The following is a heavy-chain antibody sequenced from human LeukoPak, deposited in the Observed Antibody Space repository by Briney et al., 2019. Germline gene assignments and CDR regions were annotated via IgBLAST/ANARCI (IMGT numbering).Heavy chain of an antibody. CDR3: ANTYYAFWSGSF. J-gene: IGHJ4*02. Sequence: GGSLRLSCVASGFTFSSYAMSWVRQAPGKGLEWVSVISGTGGSTYYADSVKGRFTISRDNSKNTVYLQMNSLRAEDTAVYYCANTYYAFWSGSFWGQGTLVTVSS. CDR1: GFTFSSYA. V-gene: IGHV3-23*01. D-gene: IGHD3-3*01. CDR2: ISGTGGST.